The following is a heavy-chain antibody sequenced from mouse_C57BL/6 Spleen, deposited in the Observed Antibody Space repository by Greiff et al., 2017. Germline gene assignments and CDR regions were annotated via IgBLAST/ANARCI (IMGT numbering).Heavy chain of an antibody. CDR3: ARSPSYYYGSSYYAMGY. CDR2: IYPSDSET. V-gene: IGHV1-61*01. J-gene: IGHJ4*01. D-gene: IGHD1-1*01. Sequence: QVQLQQPGAELVRPGSSVKLSCKASGYTFTSYWMDWVKQRPGQGLEWIGNIYPSDSETHYNQKFKDKATITVDKSSSTAYMQLSSLTSEDSAVYYCARSPSYYYGSSYYAMGYWGQGTSVTVSA. CDR1: GYTFTSYW.